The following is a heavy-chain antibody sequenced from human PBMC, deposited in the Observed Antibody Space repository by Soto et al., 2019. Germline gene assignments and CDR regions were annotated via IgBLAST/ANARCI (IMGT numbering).Heavy chain of an antibody. CDR3: VMANDVFDY. V-gene: IGHV1-69*01. CDR2: IIPIFGTT. Sequence: QVQLVQSGAEVKKPGSSVKVSCKASGGTFNNYAFIWVRQAPGQGLQWMGGIIPIFGTTKYAQKFLGRVTITADDSTSTVYLGLSSLRSEDTAVYYCVMANDVFDYWGQGTLVTVSS. J-gene: IGHJ4*02. CDR1: GGTFNNYA. D-gene: IGHD1-1*01.